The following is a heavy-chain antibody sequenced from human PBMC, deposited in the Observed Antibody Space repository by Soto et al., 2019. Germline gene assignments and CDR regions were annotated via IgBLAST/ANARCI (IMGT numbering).Heavy chain of an antibody. CDR1: GYSISSGYY. Sequence: ETLSLTCAVSGYSISSGYYWGWIRQPPGKGLEWIGSIYHSGSTYYNPSLKSRVSISVDTSKNQFSLKLSSVTAADTAVYYCGRGRHGYNNYFDYWGQGTLVTVSS. CDR3: GRGRHGYNNYFDY. D-gene: IGHD5-12*01. CDR2: IYHSGST. J-gene: IGHJ4*02. V-gene: IGHV4-38-2*01.